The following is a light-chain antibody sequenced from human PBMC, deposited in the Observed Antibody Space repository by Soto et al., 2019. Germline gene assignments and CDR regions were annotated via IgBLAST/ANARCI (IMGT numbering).Light chain of an antibody. CDR1: SSDVGGYNY. Sequence: QSVLTQPASVSGSPGQSITISCTGTSSDVGGYNYVSWYQQHPGKAHKLMIYEVSNRPSGVSNRFSGSKSGNTASLTSSGLQAEDEADYYCSSYTSSSTLVFGGGTKLTVL. V-gene: IGLV2-14*01. J-gene: IGLJ2*01. CDR2: EVS. CDR3: SSYTSSSTLV.